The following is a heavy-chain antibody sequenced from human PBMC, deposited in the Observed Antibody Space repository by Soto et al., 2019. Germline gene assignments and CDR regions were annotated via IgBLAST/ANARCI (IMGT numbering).Heavy chain of an antibody. V-gene: IGHV1-8*01. CDR3: VCIAARPEKDYYYYYYMDV. Sequence: ASVKVSCKASGYTFTSYDINWVRQATGQGLEWMGWMNPNSGNTGYAQKFQGRVTMTRNTSISTAYMELSSLRSEDTAVYYCVCIAARPEKDYYYYYYMDVWGKGTTVTVSS. J-gene: IGHJ6*03. CDR2: MNPNSGNT. D-gene: IGHD6-6*01. CDR1: GYTFTSYD.